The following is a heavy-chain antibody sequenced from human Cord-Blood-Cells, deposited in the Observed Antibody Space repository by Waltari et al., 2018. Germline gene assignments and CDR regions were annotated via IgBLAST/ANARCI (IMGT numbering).Heavy chain of an antibody. Sequence: QLTLKESGPTLVKPTQTLTLTCTFSGFSPNTSGVGVGWIRQPPGKALEWLALIYWNDDKRYSPSLKNRLTITKDTSKNQVVLTMTNMDPVDTATYYCAHIWNWNPDYWGQGTLVTVSS. J-gene: IGHJ4*02. CDR2: IYWNDDK. CDR3: AHIWNWNPDY. V-gene: IGHV2-5*01. D-gene: IGHD1-1*01. CDR1: GFSPNTSGVG.